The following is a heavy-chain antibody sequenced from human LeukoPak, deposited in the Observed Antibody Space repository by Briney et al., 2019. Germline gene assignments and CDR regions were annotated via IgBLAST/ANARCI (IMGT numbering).Heavy chain of an antibody. CDR3: VARHPQSLFLWFGDDAFDI. V-gene: IGHV4-30-2*01. D-gene: IGHD3-10*01. CDR2: IYHSGST. Sequence: SETLSLTCTVSGGSISSGGYYWSWIRQPPGKGLEWSGYIYHSGSTYYNPSLKSRVTISVDTSKNQFFLKLSSVTAADTAVYYCVARHPQSLFLWFGDDAFDIWGQGTMVTVSS. J-gene: IGHJ3*02. CDR1: GGSISSGGYY.